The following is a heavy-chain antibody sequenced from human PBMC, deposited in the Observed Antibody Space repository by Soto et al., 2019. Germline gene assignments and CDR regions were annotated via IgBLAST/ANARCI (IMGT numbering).Heavy chain of an antibody. CDR1: GFTFSSYW. CDR3: ARRYYDILIGYFDY. D-gene: IGHD3-9*01. Sequence: GGSLRLSCAASGFTFSSYWMSWVRQAPGKGLEWVANIKQDGSEKYYVDSVKGRFTISRDNAKNSLYLQMNSLRAEDTAVYYCARRYYDILIGYFDYWGQGTLVTVSS. CDR2: IKQDGSEK. V-gene: IGHV3-7*05. J-gene: IGHJ4*02.